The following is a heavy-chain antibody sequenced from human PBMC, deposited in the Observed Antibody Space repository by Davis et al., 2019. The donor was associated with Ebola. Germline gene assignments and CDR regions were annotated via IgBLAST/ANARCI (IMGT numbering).Heavy chain of an antibody. CDR2: INSDGSST. V-gene: IGHV3-74*01. CDR3: ARGPSFLVS. D-gene: IGHD2/OR15-2a*01. J-gene: IGHJ4*02. Sequence: GESLKISCAASGFTFSSYSMNWVRQASGKGLVWVSRINSDGSSTSYADSVKGRFTISRDNAKNTLYLQMNSLRAEDTAVYYCARGPSFLVSWGQGTLVTVSS. CDR1: GFTFSSYS.